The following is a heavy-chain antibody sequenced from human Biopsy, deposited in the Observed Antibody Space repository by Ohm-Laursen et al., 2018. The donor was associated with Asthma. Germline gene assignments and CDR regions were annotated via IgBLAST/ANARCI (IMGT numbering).Heavy chain of an antibody. V-gene: IGHV4-30-2*06. Sequence: TLSLTCAVSGDSIDSGDYSWTWIRQSPGVGLEWIGYIYRNGDTYYNPTLKNRVTISIDRSKNQFSLRLRSVTAADTAVYYCARDSYSSGLYDDLESWGQGTLVTVSS. CDR1: GDSIDSGDYS. D-gene: IGHD6-19*01. CDR3: ARDSYSSGLYDDLES. CDR2: IYRNGDT. J-gene: IGHJ4*02.